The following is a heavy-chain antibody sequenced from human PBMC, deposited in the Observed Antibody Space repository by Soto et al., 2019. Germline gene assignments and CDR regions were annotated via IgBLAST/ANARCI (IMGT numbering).Heavy chain of an antibody. Sequence: PSETLSLTCAVSRGFISSGSWWSWVRQPPGKGLEWIGEIYRSGNTNYNPSLKSRVSISVDMSKNQFSLKLSSVTAADTAAYYCARDAAVPGESDRFDYWGQGNLVTVSS. J-gene: IGHJ4*02. V-gene: IGHV4-4*02. CDR2: IYRSGNT. D-gene: IGHD6-19*01. CDR1: RGFISSGSW. CDR3: ARDAAVPGESDRFDY.